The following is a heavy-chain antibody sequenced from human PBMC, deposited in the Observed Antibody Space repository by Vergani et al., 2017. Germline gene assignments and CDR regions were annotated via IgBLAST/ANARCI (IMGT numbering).Heavy chain of an antibody. CDR2: ISSSSSYT. CDR1: GFTFSDYY. D-gene: IGHD1-26*01. V-gene: IGHV3-11*06. J-gene: IGHJ3*02. CDR3: ARHQVITSIVGATTAAFDI. Sequence: QVQLVESGGGLVKPGGSLRLSCAASGFTFSDYYMSWIRQAPGXGLEWVSYISSSSSYTNYADSVKGRFTISRDNAKNSLYLQMNSLRAEDTAVYYCARHQVITSIVGATTAAFDIWGQGTMVTVSS.